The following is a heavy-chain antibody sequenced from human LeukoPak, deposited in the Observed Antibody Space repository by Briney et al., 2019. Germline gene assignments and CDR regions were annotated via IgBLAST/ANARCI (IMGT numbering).Heavy chain of an antibody. D-gene: IGHD3-9*01. CDR3: ARNPHYYDILTGPDQLAFDP. CDR1: GFTFSSYA. J-gene: IGHJ5*02. V-gene: IGHV3-23*01. CDR2: ITGSGGST. Sequence: GGSLRLSCAASGFTFSSYAMSWVRQAPGKGLEWVSGITGSGGSTYYADSVKGRFTISRDNSKNTLYVQMNSLRAEDTAVYYCARNPHYYDILTGPDQLAFDPWGQGTLVTVSS.